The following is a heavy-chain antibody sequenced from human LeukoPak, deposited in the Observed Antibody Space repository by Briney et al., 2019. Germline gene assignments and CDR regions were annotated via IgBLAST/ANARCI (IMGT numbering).Heavy chain of an antibody. D-gene: IGHD2-2*01. CDR1: GFTFSNYA. J-gene: IGHJ5*02. V-gene: IGHV3-23*01. CDR2: ISGTEGST. CDR3: ARLTTGYCSTTSCLNWFDP. Sequence: GGSLRLSCAASGFTFSNYAMSWVRQAPGQGLDWVSSISGTEGSTYYADSVKGRFTISRDSSKNTLFLQMNSLRAEDTAIYYCARLTTGYCSTTSCLNWFDPWGQGTLVTVSS.